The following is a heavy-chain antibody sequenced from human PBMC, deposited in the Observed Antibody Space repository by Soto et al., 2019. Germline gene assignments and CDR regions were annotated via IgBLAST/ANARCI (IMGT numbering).Heavy chain of an antibody. CDR1: GGTFSSYA. CDR2: IIPIFGTA. Sequence: QVQLVQSGAEVKKPGSSVKVSCKASGGTFSSYAISWVRQAPGQGLEWMGGIIPIFGTANYAQKFQGRVTITADKSTSTAYMELSSLRSEDTAVYYCARVTGVRGVILPTINAFDIWGQGTMVTVSS. J-gene: IGHJ3*02. D-gene: IGHD3-10*01. CDR3: ARVTGVRGVILPTINAFDI. V-gene: IGHV1-69*06.